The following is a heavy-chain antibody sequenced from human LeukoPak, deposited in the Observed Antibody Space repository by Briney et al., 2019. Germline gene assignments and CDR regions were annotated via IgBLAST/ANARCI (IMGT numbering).Heavy chain of an antibody. CDR2: ISYSGST. J-gene: IGHJ4*01. V-gene: IGHV4-59*01. CDR1: GGSISSYY. Sequence: SETLSLTCTVSGGSISSYYWSWIRQPPGKGLEWIGYISYSGSTNYNPSLKSRVPISVDTSKHQFSLTLSAVTAADTAVYYCARGPHKFDYWGQGSLVTVSS. CDR3: ARGPHKFDY.